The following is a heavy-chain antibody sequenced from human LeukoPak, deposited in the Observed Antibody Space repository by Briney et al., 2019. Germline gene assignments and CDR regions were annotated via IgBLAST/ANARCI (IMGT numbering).Heavy chain of an antibody. Sequence: ASVKVSRKASGYTFTGYYVHWVRQAPGQGLEWMAWINTDSGVANYAQKFQGRVTLTRDKSITTAYMELNSLRSDDTALYYCARDWDPITGTTRWFDPWGQGTLVTVSS. CDR2: INTDSGVA. CDR1: GYTFTGYY. V-gene: IGHV1-2*02. CDR3: ARDWDPITGTTRWFDP. J-gene: IGHJ5*02. D-gene: IGHD1-7*01.